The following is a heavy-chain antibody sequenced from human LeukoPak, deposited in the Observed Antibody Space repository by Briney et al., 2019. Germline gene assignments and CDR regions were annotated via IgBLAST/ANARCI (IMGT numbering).Heavy chain of an antibody. V-gene: IGHV3-7*03. CDR1: GFTFSYYA. CDR3: ARGGGLDV. D-gene: IGHD3-16*01. Sequence: GGSLRLSCAASGFTFSYYAMNWARQAPGKGLEWVASINHNGNVNYYVDSVKGRFTISRDSAKNSLYLQMSNLRAEDTAVYFCARGGGLDVWGQGATVTVSS. J-gene: IGHJ6*02. CDR2: INHNGNVN.